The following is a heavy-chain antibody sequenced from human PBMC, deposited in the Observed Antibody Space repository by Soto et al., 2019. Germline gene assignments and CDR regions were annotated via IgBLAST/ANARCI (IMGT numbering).Heavy chain of an antibody. J-gene: IGHJ4*02. D-gene: IGHD6-19*01. V-gene: IGHV3-21*01. CDR1: GFTFSSSS. Sequence: GGSLRLSCAASGFTFSSSSMNWVRQAPGKGLEWVSSISSGSSYIYYADSAKGRSTITRDNPKNSMYLQMNRLRAKDTAEYYWPRGANKPSIAVAGTPVDDWGQRTLVTVSS. CDR2: ISSGSSYI. CDR3: PRGANKPSIAVAGTPVDD.